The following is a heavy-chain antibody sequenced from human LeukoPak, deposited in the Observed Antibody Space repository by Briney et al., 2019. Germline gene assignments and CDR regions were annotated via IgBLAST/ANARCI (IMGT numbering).Heavy chain of an antibody. CDR2: ISGSGTTI. V-gene: IGHV3-48*03. CDR3: VSAYGGLLDY. D-gene: IGHD3-16*01. Sequence: GGSLRLSCAASGFTFSSFEMNWVRQAPGKGLEWVSDISGSGTTINYADSVRGRFTISRDNAKKSLYLQMNSLRGEDMAIYHCVSAYGGLLDYWGQGNLVTVSS. J-gene: IGHJ4*02. CDR1: GFTFSSFE.